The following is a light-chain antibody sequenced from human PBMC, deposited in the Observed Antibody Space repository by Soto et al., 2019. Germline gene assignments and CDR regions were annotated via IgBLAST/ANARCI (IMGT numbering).Light chain of an antibody. J-gene: IGKJ1*01. CDR2: GAS. CDR1: QSVSSSY. CDR3: QQYHTSPLT. V-gene: IGKV3-20*01. Sequence: EIVLTQSPGTLSLSPGERATFSCRASQSVSSSYIAWYQQKRGQAPRRLIYGASIRATGIPDRFSGSGSGTDFTLTISRLEPEDFALYYCQQYHTSPLTFGQGTKVASK.